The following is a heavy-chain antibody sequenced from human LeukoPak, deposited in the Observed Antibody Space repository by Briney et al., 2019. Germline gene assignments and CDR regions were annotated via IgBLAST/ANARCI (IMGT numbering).Heavy chain of an antibody. CDR2: IYPGDSDT. V-gene: IGHV5-51*01. D-gene: IGHD3-22*01. J-gene: IGHJ4*02. CDR1: GYSFTSYW. CDR3: ARQYDGSAYHADS. Sequence: PGESLKISCKGSGYSFTSYWIGWVRQMPGKGLEWMGIIYPGDSDTRYSPSFQGQVTISADKSISTAYLQWRSLKASDTAIYYCARQYDGSAYHADSWGQGTLVTVSS.